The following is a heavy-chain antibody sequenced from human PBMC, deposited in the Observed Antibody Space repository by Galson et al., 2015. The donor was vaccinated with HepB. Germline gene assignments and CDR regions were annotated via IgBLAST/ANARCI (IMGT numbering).Heavy chain of an antibody. CDR3: ARIYYYDSSGYYEGTLFDY. Sequence: SETLSLTCTVSGGSISSSSYYWGWIRQPPGTGLEWTGSIYYSGSTYYNPSLKSRVTISVDTSKNQFSLKLSSVTAADTAVYYCARIYYYDSSGYYEGTLFDYWGQGTLVTVSS. J-gene: IGHJ4*02. CDR2: IYYSGST. D-gene: IGHD3-22*01. CDR1: GGSISSSSYY. V-gene: IGHV4-39*01.